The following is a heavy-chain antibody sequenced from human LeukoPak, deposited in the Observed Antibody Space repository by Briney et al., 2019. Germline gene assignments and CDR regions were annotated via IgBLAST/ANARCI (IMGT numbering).Heavy chain of an antibody. D-gene: IGHD3-22*01. Sequence: PSETLSLTCTVSGGSISSSSYYWGWIRQPPGKGLEWIGSIYYSGSTYYNPSLKSRVTISVDTSKNQFSLKLSSVTAADTAVYYCARRGYYYDSSGYTDWYFDLWGRGTLVTVSS. CDR2: IYYSGST. CDR1: GGSISSSSYY. CDR3: ARRGYYYDSSGYTDWYFDL. J-gene: IGHJ2*01. V-gene: IGHV4-39*01.